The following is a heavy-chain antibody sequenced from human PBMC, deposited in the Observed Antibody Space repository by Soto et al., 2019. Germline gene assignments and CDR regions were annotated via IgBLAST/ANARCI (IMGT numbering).Heavy chain of an antibody. CDR1: GGSISSYY. D-gene: IGHD3-10*01. Sequence: SETLSLTCTVSGGSISSYYWSWIRQPPGKGLEWIGYIYYSGSTNYNPSLKSRVTISVDTSKNQFSLKLSSVTAADTAVYYCARLTMVRGVLGYYYYYMDVWGKGTTVTVSS. J-gene: IGHJ6*03. CDR3: ARLTMVRGVLGYYYYYMDV. CDR2: IYYSGST. V-gene: IGHV4-59*08.